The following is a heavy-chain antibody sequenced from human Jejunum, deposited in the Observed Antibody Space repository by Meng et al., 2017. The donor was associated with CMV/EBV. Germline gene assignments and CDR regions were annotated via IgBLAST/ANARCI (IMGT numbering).Heavy chain of an antibody. CDR1: GFTVSTNY. J-gene: IGHJ4*02. V-gene: IGHV3-53*01. CDR2: IYSGGNT. CDR3: AKEGLNAPFDY. Sequence: EVQLVESGGGLVQPGASPRLSCEASGFTVSTNYMSWVRQAPGKGLEWVLVIYSGGNTYYADSVKGRFTISRDNSKNTLYLQMNNLRADDTAVYYCAKEGLNAPFDYWGQGTLVTVSS.